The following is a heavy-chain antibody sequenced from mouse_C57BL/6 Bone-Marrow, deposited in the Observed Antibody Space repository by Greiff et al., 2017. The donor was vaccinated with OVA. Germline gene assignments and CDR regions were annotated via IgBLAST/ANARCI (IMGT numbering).Heavy chain of an antibody. CDR1: GYTFTTYP. CDR2: FHPYNDDT. CDR3: ARRGYSSSPDWYLDV. J-gene: IGHJ1*03. D-gene: IGHD1-1*01. Sequence: VQLQQSGAELVKPGASVKMSCKASGYTFTTYPIEWVKQNHGKSLEWIGNFHPYNDDTKYTEKFKGKATLTVEKSSSTVYLELSRLTSDVSAVYYWARRGYSSSPDWYLDVWGTGTTVTVSS. V-gene: IGHV1-47*01.